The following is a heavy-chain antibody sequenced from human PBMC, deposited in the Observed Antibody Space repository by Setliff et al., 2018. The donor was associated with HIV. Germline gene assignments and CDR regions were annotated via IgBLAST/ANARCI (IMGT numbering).Heavy chain of an antibody. CDR3: AAVFTGEPGRSLDY. V-gene: IGHV3-7*01. Sequence: GGSLRLSCAASGFTFSSYWMSWVRQAPGKGLEWVANIKQDGSEKYYVDSVKGRFTISRDNAKNSLYLQMNSLRAEDTAVYYCAAVFTGEPGRSLDYWGQGTLVTVSS. J-gene: IGHJ4*02. CDR2: IKQDGSEK. D-gene: IGHD1-26*01. CDR1: GFTFSSYW.